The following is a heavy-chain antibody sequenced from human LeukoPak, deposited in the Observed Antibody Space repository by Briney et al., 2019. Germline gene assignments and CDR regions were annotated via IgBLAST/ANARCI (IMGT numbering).Heavy chain of an antibody. CDR3: ARSKYGGPDY. J-gene: IGHJ4*02. V-gene: IGHV4-34*01. Sequence: SETLSLTCAVYGGSFSGYYWSWIRQPPGKGLEWIGEINHSGSTNYNPSLKSRVTISVDTSKNQFSLKLSSVTAADTAVYYCARSKYGGPDYWGQGTLVTVSS. D-gene: IGHD3-10*02. CDR2: INHSGST. CDR1: GGSFSGYY.